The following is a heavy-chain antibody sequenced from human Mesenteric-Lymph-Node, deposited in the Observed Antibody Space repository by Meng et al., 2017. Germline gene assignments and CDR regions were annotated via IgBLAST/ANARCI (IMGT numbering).Heavy chain of an antibody. D-gene: IGHD2-2*01. J-gene: IGHJ6*02. CDR3: ARDTDDDQGRKSQYGLDV. V-gene: IGHV4-61*08. CDR2: IYDSANT. CDR1: GVSVSTSGYY. Sequence: SETLSLTCTVSGVSVSTSGYYWTWIRQFPGRGLEWIGYIYDSANTKYNPYLESLVTISLDTSRNQFSLNLRSLKAADTAVYYCARDTDDDQGRKSQYGLDVWGQGTTVTVSS.